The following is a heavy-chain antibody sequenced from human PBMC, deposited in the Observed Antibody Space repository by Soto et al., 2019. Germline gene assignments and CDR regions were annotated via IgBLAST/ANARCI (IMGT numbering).Heavy chain of an antibody. Sequence: EVQLLESGGGLVQPGGSLRLSCAASGFTFSSYAMSWVRQAPGKGLEWVSAISGSGGSTYYADSVKGRFTISRDNSKNTLYLQMNSLRAEDTAVYYCARVPRTVTTRKYGMDVWGQGTTVTVSS. D-gene: IGHD4-17*01. CDR2: ISGSGGST. CDR1: GFTFSSYA. CDR3: ARVPRTVTTRKYGMDV. V-gene: IGHV3-23*01. J-gene: IGHJ6*02.